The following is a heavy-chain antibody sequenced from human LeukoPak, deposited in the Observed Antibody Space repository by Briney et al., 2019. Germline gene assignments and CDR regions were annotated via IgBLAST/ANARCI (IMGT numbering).Heavy chain of an antibody. V-gene: IGHV1-2*02. D-gene: IGHD3-10*01. CDR1: GYTFTRYY. Sequence: GASVKVSCKASGYTFTRYYMLWVRQAPGQGLEWMGWINPNSGGTNYAQKFQGRVTMTRDTSISTAYMELSRLRSDDTAVYYCARSFTMVRGVIITPPAWWGQGTLVTVSS. CDR3: ARSFTMVRGVIITPPAW. J-gene: IGHJ4*02. CDR2: INPNSGGT.